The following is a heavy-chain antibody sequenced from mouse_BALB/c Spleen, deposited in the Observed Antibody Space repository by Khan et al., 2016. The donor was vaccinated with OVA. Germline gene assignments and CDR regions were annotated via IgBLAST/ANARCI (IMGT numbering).Heavy chain of an antibody. D-gene: IGHD1-2*01. CDR3: ARRNYFGYTFAY. CDR1: GYTFTDYY. V-gene: IGHV1-77*01. Sequence: VQLQESGAELARPGASVKLSCKASGYTFTDYYINWVKLRTGQGLEWIGEISPGSGETYYNERFKGKATLTADKSSSTAYMQLSSLTSEASAVYFCARRNYFGYTFAYWGQGTLVTVSA. CDR2: ISPGSGET. J-gene: IGHJ3*01.